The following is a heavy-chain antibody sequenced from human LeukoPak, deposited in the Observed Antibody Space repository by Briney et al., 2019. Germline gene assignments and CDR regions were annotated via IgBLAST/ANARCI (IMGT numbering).Heavy chain of an antibody. CDR1: GFTFSDYS. V-gene: IGHV3-21*01. D-gene: IGHD6-19*01. J-gene: IGHJ4*02. Sequence: GGSLRLSCAASGFTFSDYSMNWVRQAPGKGLEWVSSISSSSSYIYYVDSVKGRFTISRDNAKNSLYLQMNSLRAEDTAVYYCARTSIAGYSSGWYHDYWGQGTLVTVSS. CDR3: ARTSIAGYSSGWYHDY. CDR2: ISSSSSYI.